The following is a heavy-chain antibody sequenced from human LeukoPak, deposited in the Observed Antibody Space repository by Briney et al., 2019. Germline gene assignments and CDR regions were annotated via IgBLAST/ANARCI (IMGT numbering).Heavy chain of an antibody. V-gene: IGHV3-21*01. J-gene: IGHJ1*01. Sequence: GGSLRLSCAASGFTFSSYSMNWVRQATGKGLEWVSSISSSSYIYYADSVKGRFTISRDNAKNSLYLQMNSLRAEDTAVDYCARGPSCSSTSCHRYFQHWGQGTLVTVSS. D-gene: IGHD2-2*02. CDR1: GFTFSSYS. CDR2: ISSSSYI. CDR3: ARGPSCSSTSCHRYFQH.